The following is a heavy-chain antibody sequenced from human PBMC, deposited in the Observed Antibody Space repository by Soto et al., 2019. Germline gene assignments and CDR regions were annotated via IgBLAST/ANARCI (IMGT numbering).Heavy chain of an antibody. CDR1: GFTFDDYG. Sequence: PGGSLRLSCAASGFTFDDYGMSWVRQAPGKGLEWVSGINWNGGSTGYADSVKGRFTISRDNAKNSLYLQMNSLRAEDTALYYYARDPSLTGYYKRDYYYGMDVWGQGTTVTVSS. CDR3: ARDPSLTGYYKRDYYYGMDV. CDR2: INWNGGST. V-gene: IGHV3-20*04. D-gene: IGHD3-9*01. J-gene: IGHJ6*02.